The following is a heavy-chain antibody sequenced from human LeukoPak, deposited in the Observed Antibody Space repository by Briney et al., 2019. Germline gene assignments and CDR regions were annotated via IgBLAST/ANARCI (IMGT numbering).Heavy chain of an antibody. Sequence: PGGSLRLSCGASGFTFSSYWMTWVRQVPGKGPEWVANIKQDGSEKYYGDSVKGRFTVSRDNAENSLHLQMNSLRAEDTAVYYCSRWLPGLRAWDYWGQGTLVTVSS. V-gene: IGHV3-7*01. D-gene: IGHD3-10*01. CDR3: SRWLPGLRAWDY. CDR1: GFTFSSYW. CDR2: IKQDGSEK. J-gene: IGHJ4*02.